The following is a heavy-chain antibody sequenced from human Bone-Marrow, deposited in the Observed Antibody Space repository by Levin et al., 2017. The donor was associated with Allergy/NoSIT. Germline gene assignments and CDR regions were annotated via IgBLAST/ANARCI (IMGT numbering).Heavy chain of an antibody. J-gene: IGHJ6*03. V-gene: IGHV3-23*01. D-gene: IGHD2-2*01. CDR3: AKDAIDCTTRSCYGGFGQYYFHYMDV. CDR2: ISGSGGHT. CDR1: GFTFSNYA. Sequence: GGSLRLSCAASGFTFSNYAMTWVRQAPGKGLEWVSAISGSGGHTYSPDSVKGRLTTSRDNSKNTVYLHINSLRAEDTAIYFCAKDAIDCTTRSCYGGFGQYYFHYMDVWGKGTTVTVSS.